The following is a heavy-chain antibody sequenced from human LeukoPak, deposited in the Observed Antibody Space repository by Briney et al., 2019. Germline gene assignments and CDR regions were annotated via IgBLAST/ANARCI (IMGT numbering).Heavy chain of an antibody. Sequence: SETLSLTCTVSGVPLSAYYWTWIRQPPGKGLEWIGYIYDNGNTNYNPSLKSRLTISIDTSKNQFSLKLNSVTAADTAVYYCATGETGSTLGGYWGQGTLVTVSS. V-gene: IGHV4-59*03. J-gene: IGHJ4*02. CDR1: GVPLSAYY. CDR2: IYDNGNT. CDR3: ATGETGSTLGGY. D-gene: IGHD1-1*01.